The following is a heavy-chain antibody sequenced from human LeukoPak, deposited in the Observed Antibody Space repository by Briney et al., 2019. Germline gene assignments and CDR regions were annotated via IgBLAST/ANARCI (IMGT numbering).Heavy chain of an antibody. CDR1: GGSISSYY. CDR2: IYYSGST. J-gene: IGHJ6*02. CDR3: ARDLQAMVGYYYYGMDV. Sequence: PSETLSLTCTVSGGSISSYYWSWIRQPPGKGLEWIGYIYYSGSTNYNPSLKSRVTISVDTSKNQFSLKLSSVTAADTAVYYCARDLQAMVGYYYYGMDVWGQGTTVTVSS. D-gene: IGHD5-18*01. V-gene: IGHV4-59*01.